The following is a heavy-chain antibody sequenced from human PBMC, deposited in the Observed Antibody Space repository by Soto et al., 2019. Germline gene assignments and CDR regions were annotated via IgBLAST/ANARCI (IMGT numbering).Heavy chain of an antibody. CDR1: VFTFSSYA. V-gene: IGHV3-23*01. CDR2: ISGSGGST. D-gene: IGHD6-19*01. J-gene: IGHJ6*02. CDR3: ARGMIESGWYGDYFKRSGAMDV. Sequence: PGGSLRLSCAASVFTFSSYAMSWVRQAPGKGLEWVSAISGSGGSTYYADSVKGRFTIARDNSKNTLYLQMNSLRAEDTAVYYCARGMIESGWYGDYFKRSGAMDVWGQGTTVTVSS.